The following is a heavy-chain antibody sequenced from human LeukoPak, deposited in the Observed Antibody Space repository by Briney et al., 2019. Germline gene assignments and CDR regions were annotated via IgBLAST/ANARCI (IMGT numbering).Heavy chain of an antibody. Sequence: GESLKISCKGSGYTFTNHWITWVRQMPGKGLEWMGIIYPADSDTRYSPSSQGQVTISADKSVRTAYLQWRSLKASDTAMYYCAFGASNWDQFDYWGQGTLVTVSS. D-gene: IGHD7-27*01. CDR2: IYPADSDT. J-gene: IGHJ4*02. CDR3: AFGASNWDQFDY. V-gene: IGHV5-51*01. CDR1: GYTFTNHW.